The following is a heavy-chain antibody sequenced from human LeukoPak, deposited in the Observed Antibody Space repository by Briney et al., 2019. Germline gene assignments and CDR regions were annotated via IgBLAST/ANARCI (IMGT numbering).Heavy chain of an antibody. CDR3: AADHVGPKTFDY. J-gene: IGHJ4*01. Sequence: AGGSLRPSRAASELSLSNYWMHWVRQAPGKGLVWVSQISPDGGNIRFTDSVQGRFTISRDNAKNTLYLQMNSLRVEDTAVYYCAADHVGPKTFDYWGHGTQVTVSS. V-gene: IGHV3-74*01. CDR1: ELSLSNYW. D-gene: IGHD3-10*01. CDR2: ISPDGGNI.